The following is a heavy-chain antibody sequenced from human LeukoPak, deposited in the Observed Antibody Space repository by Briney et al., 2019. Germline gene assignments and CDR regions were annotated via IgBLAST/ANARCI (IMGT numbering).Heavy chain of an antibody. D-gene: IGHD5/OR15-5a*01. CDR2: IYYSGST. J-gene: IGHJ5*02. Sequence: SETLSLTCTVPGGSISSGGYYWSWIRQHPGKGLEWIGYIYYSGSTYYNPSLKSRVTISVDTSKNQFSLKLSSVTAADTVVYYCARKGSLGFSWGQGTLVTVSS. V-gene: IGHV4-31*03. CDR1: GGSISSGGYY. CDR3: ARKGSLGFS.